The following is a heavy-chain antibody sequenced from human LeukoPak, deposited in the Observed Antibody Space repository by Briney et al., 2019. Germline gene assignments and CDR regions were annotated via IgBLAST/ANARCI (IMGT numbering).Heavy chain of an antibody. Sequence: GWSLRLSCAASGFTFSSNWMHWVRQAPGKGLVWVSRINEDGSTTNYADSVKGRSTIFRDNAKNTLYLQMNSLRAEDTAVYYCVRDLGGRSGHWGQGTLVTVSS. V-gene: IGHV3-74*01. CDR2: INEDGSTT. CDR1: GFTFSSNW. J-gene: IGHJ4*02. CDR3: VRDLGGRSGH. D-gene: IGHD1-26*01.